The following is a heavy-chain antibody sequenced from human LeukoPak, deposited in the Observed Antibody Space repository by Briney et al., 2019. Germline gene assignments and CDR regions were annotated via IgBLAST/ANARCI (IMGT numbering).Heavy chain of an antibody. Sequence: GGSLRLSCAASGFTFSSYEMNWVRQAPGKGLEWVSYISSSGSTIYYADSVKGRFTISRDNAKNSLYLQMNSLRAEDTAVYYCARDLLYRTYYYGMDVWGQGTTVTASS. V-gene: IGHV3-48*03. J-gene: IGHJ6*02. D-gene: IGHD2-8*01. CDR2: ISSSGSTI. CDR3: ARDLLYRTYYYGMDV. CDR1: GFTFSSYE.